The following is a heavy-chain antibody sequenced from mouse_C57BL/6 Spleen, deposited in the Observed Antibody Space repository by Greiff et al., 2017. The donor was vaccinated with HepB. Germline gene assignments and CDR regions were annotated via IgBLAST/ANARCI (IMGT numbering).Heavy chain of an antibody. D-gene: IGHD2-4*01. CDR3: ANIYCDYDWVEG. J-gene: IGHJ2*01. V-gene: IGHV1-82*01. CDR2: IYPGDGDT. Sequence: QVQLQQSGPELVKPGASVKISCKASGYAFSSSWMNWVKQRPGKGLEWIGRIYPGDGDTNYNGKFKGKATLTADKSSSTAYMQLSSLTSEDSAVYFCANIYCDYDWVEGWGQGTTLTVSS. CDR1: GYAFSSSW.